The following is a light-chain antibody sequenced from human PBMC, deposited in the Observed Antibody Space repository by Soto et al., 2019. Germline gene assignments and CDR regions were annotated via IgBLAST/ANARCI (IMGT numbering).Light chain of an antibody. V-gene: IGKV3-20*01. J-gene: IGKJ1*01. CDR2: EAS. CDR3: PQYGSSPPT. CDR1: PSVSSSY. Sequence: EIVLTQSPGTLSLSPGERATLSCRASPSVSSSYVAWYQQKPGQAPRLLIYEASIRAIVIPDRFSGSGSGTDFTLTISRLEPEDLEVYHCPQYGSSPPTFGQGTKVEIK.